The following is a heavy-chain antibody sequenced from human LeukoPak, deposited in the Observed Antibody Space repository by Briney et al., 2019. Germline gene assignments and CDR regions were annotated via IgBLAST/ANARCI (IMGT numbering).Heavy chain of an antibody. CDR3: ARESTAMARGCFDY. CDR2: ISSSSSYI. D-gene: IGHD5-18*01. V-gene: IGHV3-21*01. Sequence: GGSLRLSCAASGFTFSSYSMNWVRQAPGKGLEWVSSISSSSSYIYYADSAKGRFTISRDNAKNSLYLQMNSLRAEDTAVYYCARESTAMARGCFDYWGQGTLVTVSS. J-gene: IGHJ4*02. CDR1: GFTFSSYS.